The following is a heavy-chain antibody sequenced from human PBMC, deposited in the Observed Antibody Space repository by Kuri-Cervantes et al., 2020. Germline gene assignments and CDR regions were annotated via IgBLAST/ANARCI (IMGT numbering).Heavy chain of an antibody. J-gene: IGHJ5*02. CDR3: TTMGIFGVVILVP. V-gene: IGHV3-23*01. D-gene: IGHD3-3*01. CDR2: ISGSGGST. CDR1: GFTFSSYA. Sequence: GGSLRLSCAASGFTFSSYAMSWVRQAPGKGLEWVSAISGSGGSTYYADSVKGRFTISRDNSKNTLYLQMNSLKTEDTAVYYCTTMGIFGVVILVPWGQGTLVTVSS.